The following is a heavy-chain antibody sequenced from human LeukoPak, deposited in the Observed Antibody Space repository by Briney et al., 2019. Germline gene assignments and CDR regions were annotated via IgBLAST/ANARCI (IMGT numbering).Heavy chain of an antibody. CDR3: AGDYYYDSSGYYAGGNAFDI. CDR1: GYTFTGYY. D-gene: IGHD3-22*01. V-gene: IGHV1-2*02. J-gene: IGHJ3*02. Sequence: ASVKVSCKASGYTFTGYYMHWVRQAPGQGLEWMGWINPNSGGTNYAQKFQGRVTMTRDTSISTAYMELSRLRSDDTAVYYCAGDYYYDSSGYYAGGNAFDIWGQGTMVTVSS. CDR2: INPNSGGT.